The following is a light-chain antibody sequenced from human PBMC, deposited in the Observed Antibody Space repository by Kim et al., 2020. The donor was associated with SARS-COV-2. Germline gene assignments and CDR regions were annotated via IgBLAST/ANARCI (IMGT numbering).Light chain of an antibody. J-gene: IGLJ3*02. CDR2: DVS. Sequence: GQSLTMSYTGTNSGVGVFNDVSWYQEHPGKAHRLGLYDVSKRPSGVSNRVSDCKSGNTAAMTISRLKAEGEADYYCSSYTSSSTRVFGGGTKRTVL. V-gene: IGLV2-14*04. CDR3: SSYTSSSTRV. CDR1: NSGVGVFND.